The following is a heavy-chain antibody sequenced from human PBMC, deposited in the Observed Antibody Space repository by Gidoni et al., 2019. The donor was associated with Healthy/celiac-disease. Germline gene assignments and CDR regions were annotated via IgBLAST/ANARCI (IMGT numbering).Heavy chain of an antibody. Sequence: QVQLQQWGAGLLKPSETLSLTCAVSGGSFSGDYWSWIRQPPGKGLEWIGEINHSGSTNYNPSLKSRVTISVDTSKNQFSLKLSSVTAADTAVYYCARLGGSGSYRRWGEYWGQGTLVTVSS. D-gene: IGHD1-26*01. CDR3: ARLGGSGSYRRWGEY. CDR2: INHSGST. V-gene: IGHV4-34*01. J-gene: IGHJ4*02. CDR1: GGSFSGDY.